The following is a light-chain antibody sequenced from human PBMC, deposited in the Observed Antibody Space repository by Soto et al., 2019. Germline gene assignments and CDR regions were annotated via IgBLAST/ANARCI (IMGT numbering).Light chain of an antibody. Sequence: DIVVTQSPATLSASPGERVTLSCRASQFVSSRLAWYQQKPGQAPRLLIYDASNRATGIPARFSGSGSGTDFTLTISSLEPEDFAVYYCQQRSNWPPMYTFGQGTKLEIK. V-gene: IGKV3-11*01. CDR1: QFVSSR. CDR3: QQRSNWPPMYT. J-gene: IGKJ2*01. CDR2: DAS.